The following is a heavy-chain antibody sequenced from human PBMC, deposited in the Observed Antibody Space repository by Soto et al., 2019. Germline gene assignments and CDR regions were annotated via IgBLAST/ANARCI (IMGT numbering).Heavy chain of an antibody. CDR3: ARDRGLAGGDFDAFDI. D-gene: IGHD3-3*02. CDR1: GYAFSTNP. J-gene: IGHJ3*02. Sequence: QVQLVQSGAEMKKPGTSMKVSCTASGYAFSTNPIHWVRQAPGQRLEWMGWINADHGKTDYSQKFEGRVTITRDTSASTAYLELNSLTYEDTAMYYCARDRGLAGGDFDAFDIWGQGTMVTVSS. CDR2: INADHGKT. V-gene: IGHV1-3*01.